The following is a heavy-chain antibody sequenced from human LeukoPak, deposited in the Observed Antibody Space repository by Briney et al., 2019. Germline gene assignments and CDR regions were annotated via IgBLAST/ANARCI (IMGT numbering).Heavy chain of an antibody. CDR2: ISGSGGST. J-gene: IGHJ4*02. Sequence: GGSLRLSCAASGFTFSSYAMSWVRQAPGKGLEWVSAISGSGGSTYYADSVKGRFTISRDNSKNTLYLQMNSLRAEDTAVYYCAKVKNGILTVYYPYYFDYWGQGTLVTVSS. CDR3: AKVKNGILTVYYPYYFDY. V-gene: IGHV3-23*01. D-gene: IGHD3-9*01. CDR1: GFTFSSYA.